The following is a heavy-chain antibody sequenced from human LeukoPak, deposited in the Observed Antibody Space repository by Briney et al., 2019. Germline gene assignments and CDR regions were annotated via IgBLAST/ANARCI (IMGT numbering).Heavy chain of an antibody. CDR1: GFTFSSYS. Sequence: GGSLRLSCAASGFTFSSYSMNWVRQAPGKGLEWVSYISSSSSTIYYADSVKGRFTISRDNAKNSLYLQMNSLRAEDTAVYYCARDHMYSSSWYLYFDYWGQGTLVTVSS. CDR3: ARDHMYSSSWYLYFDY. V-gene: IGHV3-48*04. CDR2: ISSSSSTI. D-gene: IGHD6-13*01. J-gene: IGHJ4*02.